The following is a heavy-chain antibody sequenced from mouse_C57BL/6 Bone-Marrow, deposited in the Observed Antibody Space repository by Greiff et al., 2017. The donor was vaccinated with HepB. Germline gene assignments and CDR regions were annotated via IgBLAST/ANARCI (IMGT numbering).Heavy chain of an antibody. CDR1: GYTFTSYW. Sequence: VQLQQPGAELVKPGASVKLSCKASGYTFTSYWMHWVKQRPGQGLEWIGMIHPNSGSTNYNEKFKSKATLTVDKSSSTSYMQLGSLTSEDSSVYYCAREVTTLFFDYWGQGTTLTVSS. V-gene: IGHV1-64*01. J-gene: IGHJ2*01. CDR3: AREVTTLFFDY. CDR2: IHPNSGST. D-gene: IGHD2-2*01.